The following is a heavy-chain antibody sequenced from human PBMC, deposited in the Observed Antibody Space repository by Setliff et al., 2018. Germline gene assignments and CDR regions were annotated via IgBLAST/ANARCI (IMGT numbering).Heavy chain of an antibody. V-gene: IGHV3-7*03. D-gene: IGHD4-17*01. J-gene: IGHJ5*02. CDR1: GYSISSGH. CDR3: AKDPNGDFFGAFDT. CDR2: INPDGSEK. Sequence: PSETLSLTCGVSGYSISSGHFWGWIRQPPGKGLEWLASINPDGSEKYYVDSVKGRFTIARDNAQNTLYLQMNGLRAEDSALYYCAKDPNGDFFGAFDTWGQGALVTVSS.